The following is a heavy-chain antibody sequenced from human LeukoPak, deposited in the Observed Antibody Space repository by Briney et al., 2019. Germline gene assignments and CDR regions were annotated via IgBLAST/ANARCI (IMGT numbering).Heavy chain of an antibody. CDR3: AHYYGSGSYTYFDY. Sequence: SETLSLTCAVYGGSFSGYYWSWIRQPPGKGLEWIGEINHSGSTNYNPSLKSRVTISVDTSKNQFSLKLSSVTAADTAVYYCAHYYGSGSYTYFDYWGQGTLVTVSS. CDR1: GGSFSGYY. V-gene: IGHV4-34*01. D-gene: IGHD3-10*01. CDR2: INHSGST. J-gene: IGHJ4*02.